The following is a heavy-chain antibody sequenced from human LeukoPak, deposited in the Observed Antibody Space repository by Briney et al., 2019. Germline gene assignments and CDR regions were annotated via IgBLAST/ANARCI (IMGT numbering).Heavy chain of an antibody. J-gene: IGHJ5*02. CDR1: GYTFTSYD. CDR2: IIPILGIA. CDR3: ARDPRFGVAATPVWLDP. V-gene: IGHV1-69*04. Sequence: GASVKVSCKASGYTFTSYDINWVRQATGQGLEWMGRIIPILGIANYAQKFQGRVTITADKSTSTAYMELSSLRSEDTAVYYCARDPRFGVAATPVWLDPWGQGTLVTVSS. D-gene: IGHD2-15*01.